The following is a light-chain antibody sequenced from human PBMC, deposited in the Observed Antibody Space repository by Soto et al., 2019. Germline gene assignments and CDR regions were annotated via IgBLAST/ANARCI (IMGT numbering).Light chain of an antibody. CDR2: KAS. CDR1: QSISTL. Sequence: DIQMTQSPSTLSASVGDRVTITCRASQSISTLLAWYQQKPGKAPKLLIYKASSLESGVPSRFSGSASGAAFSLTITSLQPDDFATYYCQQYSTYSRAFGQGPNVEIK. CDR3: QQYSTYSRA. V-gene: IGKV1-5*03. J-gene: IGKJ1*01.